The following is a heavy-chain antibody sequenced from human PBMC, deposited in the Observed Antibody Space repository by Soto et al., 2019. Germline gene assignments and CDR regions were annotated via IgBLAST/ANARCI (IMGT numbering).Heavy chain of an antibody. Sequence: GGSLRLSCAASGFTFSSYSMNWVRQAPGKGLEWVSSTSSSSSYIYYADSVKGRFTISRDNAKNSLYLQMNSLRAEDTAVYYCAKDGLIVVVVVAFDYWGQGTLVTVSS. V-gene: IGHV3-21*04. J-gene: IGHJ4*02. CDR1: GFTFSSYS. CDR2: TSSSSSYI. CDR3: AKDGLIVVVVVAFDY. D-gene: IGHD2-15*01.